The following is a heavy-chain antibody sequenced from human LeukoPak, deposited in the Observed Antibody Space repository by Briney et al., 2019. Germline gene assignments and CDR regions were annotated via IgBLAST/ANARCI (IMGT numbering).Heavy chain of an antibody. CDR1: GGSISSYY. CDR2: IYTSGST. V-gene: IGHV4-4*07. CDR3: ASGGWYEGRV. Sequence: MPSETLSLTCTVSGGSISSYYWRWIRQPAGKGLEWIGRIYTSGSTNYNPSLKSRVTMSVDTSKNQFSLKLSSVTAADTAVYFCASGGWYEGRVWGQGTLVTVSS. D-gene: IGHD6-19*01. J-gene: IGHJ4*02.